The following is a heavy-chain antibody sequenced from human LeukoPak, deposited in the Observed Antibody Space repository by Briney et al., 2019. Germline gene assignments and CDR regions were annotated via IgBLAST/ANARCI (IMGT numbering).Heavy chain of an antibody. CDR3: ARDSDYYDSSGYYSLPDY. CDR2: IYTSGST. CDR1: GGSISSGSYY. J-gene: IGHJ4*02. D-gene: IGHD3-22*01. Sequence: SQTLSLTCTVSGGSISSGSYYWSWIRQPAGTGLEWIGRIYTSGSTNYNPSLKSRVTISVDTSKNQFSLKLSSVTAADTAVYYCARDSDYYDSSGYYSLPDYWGQGTLVTVSS. V-gene: IGHV4-61*02.